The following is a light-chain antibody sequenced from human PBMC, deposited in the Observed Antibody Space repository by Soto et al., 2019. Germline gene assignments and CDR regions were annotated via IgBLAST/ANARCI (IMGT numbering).Light chain of an antibody. CDR3: QQYHICPPT. Sequence: EIWLTQSPATLSVSPGERATLSCRASQCLSNDLAWYQQKPGQAPRLLMYSASTTATGVPARFSASGSGTEFALTISSLQSAESAIYSCQQYHICPPTFGQGTKREIK. V-gene: IGKV3-15*01. J-gene: IGKJ2*01. CDR1: QCLSND. CDR2: SAS.